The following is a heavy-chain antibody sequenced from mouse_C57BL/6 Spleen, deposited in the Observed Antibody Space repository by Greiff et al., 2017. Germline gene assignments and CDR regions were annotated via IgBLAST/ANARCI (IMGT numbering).Heavy chain of an antibody. CDR1: GYTFTSYW. J-gene: IGHJ4*01. CDR2: IDPSDSET. V-gene: IGHV1-52*01. CDR3: ARELHYYAMDY. Sequence: VQLQQPGAELVRPGSSVKLSCKASGYTFTSYWMHWVKQRPIQGLEWIGNIDPSDSETHYNQKFKDKATLTVDKSSSTAYMQLSSLTSEDSAVYYCARELHYYAMDYWGQGTSVTVSS. D-gene: IGHD2-1*01.